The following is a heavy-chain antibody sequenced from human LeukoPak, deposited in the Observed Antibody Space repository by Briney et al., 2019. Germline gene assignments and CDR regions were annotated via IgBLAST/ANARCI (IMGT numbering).Heavy chain of an antibody. CDR2: IYHTGST. CDR1: GGSINSGGYY. CDR3: ARDCIAAFANGGDDAFDI. J-gene: IGHJ3*02. D-gene: IGHD6-13*01. Sequence: PSETLSLTCTVSGGSINSGGYYWSWIRQPPGKGLEWIGYIYHTGSTNYNPSLKSRVTISVDTSKNQFSLKLSSVTAADTAVYYCARDCIAAFANGGDDAFDIWGQGTMVTVSS. V-gene: IGHV4-30-2*01.